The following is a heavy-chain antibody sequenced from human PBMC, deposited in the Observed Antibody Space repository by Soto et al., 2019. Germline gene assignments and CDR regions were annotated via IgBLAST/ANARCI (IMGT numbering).Heavy chain of an antibody. J-gene: IGHJ5*01. CDR2: ISGNNGAT. CDR1: GYTFANYG. V-gene: IGHV1-18*04. CDR3: VRDLKYLRVTGNWFDS. D-gene: IGHD1-1*01. Sequence: QVQLMQSGNEVKKPGASVTVSCKASGYTFANYGISWVRQAPGQGLEWMGWISGNNGATNFAPKVQDRITMTLDTSTGVASVTLRSLRSDDTAIYYCVRDLKYLRVTGNWFDSWGQGTLVTVSS.